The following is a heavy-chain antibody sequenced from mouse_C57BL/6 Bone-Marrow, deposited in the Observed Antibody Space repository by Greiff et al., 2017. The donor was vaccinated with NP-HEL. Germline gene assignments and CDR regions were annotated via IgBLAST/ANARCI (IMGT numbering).Heavy chain of an antibody. Sequence: VQLQQPGAELVRPGSSVKLSCKASGYTFTSYWMHWVKQRPIQGLEWIGNIDPSDSETHYNQKFKDKATLTVDKSSSTAYMQLSSLTSEDSAVYYCARPPYDGYYGDYYAMDYWGQGTSVTVAS. V-gene: IGHV1-52*01. D-gene: IGHD2-3*01. CDR1: GYTFTSYW. CDR2: IDPSDSET. CDR3: ARPPYDGYYGDYYAMDY. J-gene: IGHJ4*01.